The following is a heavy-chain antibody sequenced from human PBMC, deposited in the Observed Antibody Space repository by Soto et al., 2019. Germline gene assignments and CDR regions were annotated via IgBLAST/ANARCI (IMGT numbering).Heavy chain of an antibody. CDR3: ATSGGGWFLY. V-gene: IGHV1-8*01. CDR1: GYTFSSYD. Sequence: QVQLVQSGAEVKKPGASVKVSCKASGYTFSSYDINWVRQATGQGLEWMGWLNPNSGDPGYAQKFQGRVTLTRNTSINTAYIELSSLTSDDTAVYYCATSGGGWFLYWGQGTLVTVS. D-gene: IGHD6-19*01. J-gene: IGHJ4*02. CDR2: LNPNSGDP.